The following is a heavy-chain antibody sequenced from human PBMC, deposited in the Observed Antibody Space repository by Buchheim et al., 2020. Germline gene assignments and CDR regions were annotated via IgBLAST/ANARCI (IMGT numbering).Heavy chain of an antibody. V-gene: IGHV4-34*01. CDR2: INHSGST. D-gene: IGHD3-3*01. J-gene: IGHJ5*02. CDR3: ARNSRITIFGVVKNWFDP. CDR1: GGSFSGYY. Sequence: QVQLQQWGAGLLKPSETLSLTCAVYGGSFSGYYWSWIRQPPGKGLEWIGEINHSGSTNYNPSLKSRVTISVDTPTNQFSLKLSSVTAADTAVYYCARNSRITIFGVVKNWFDPWGQGTL.